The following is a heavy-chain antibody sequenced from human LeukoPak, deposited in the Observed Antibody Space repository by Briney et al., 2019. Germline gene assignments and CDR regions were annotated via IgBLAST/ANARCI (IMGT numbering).Heavy chain of an antibody. CDR1: GFTFINFW. V-gene: IGHV3-7*01. J-gene: IGHJ6*02. CDR2: IKQDGSEK. D-gene: IGHD3-22*01. Sequence: GGSLRLSCAASGFTFINFWMSWVRQTPGKGLQWVATIKQDGSEKYYVDSVKGRFTISRDNAKKSLSLQMNSLRAEDTAVYYCARTPAKYYDSRYGMDVWGQGTTVTVSS. CDR3: ARTPAKYYDSRYGMDV.